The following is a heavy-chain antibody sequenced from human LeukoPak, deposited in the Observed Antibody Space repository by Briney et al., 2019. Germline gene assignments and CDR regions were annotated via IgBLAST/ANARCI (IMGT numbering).Heavy chain of an antibody. CDR1: GFTFSSKT. J-gene: IGHJ4*02. CDR2: ILYDGSNK. D-gene: IGHD3-22*01. V-gene: IGHV3-30*04. CDR3: ARNYYDSSGYYHVDY. Sequence: GRSLRLSCAASGFTFSSKTMHWARQAPGNGLEWVAFILYDGSNKYYADSVKDRLTISRDNSKNTLYLQINSLRAEDTAVYYCARNYYDSSGYYHVDYWGQGTLVTVSS.